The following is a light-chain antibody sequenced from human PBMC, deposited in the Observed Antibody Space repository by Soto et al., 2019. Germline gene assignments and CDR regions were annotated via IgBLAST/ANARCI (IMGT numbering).Light chain of an antibody. J-gene: IGLJ1*01. CDR1: SSNIGGNT. V-gene: IGLV1-44*01. CDR3: AAWDDSLNAFV. Sequence: QSVLTQPPSASGTPGQRVTISCSGSSSNIGGNTVNWYQQLPGTAPKLLIYGNDQRPSGVPDRFSGSKSGTSASLAISGLQSEDEADYYCAAWDDSLNAFVFGTGTKLTV. CDR2: GND.